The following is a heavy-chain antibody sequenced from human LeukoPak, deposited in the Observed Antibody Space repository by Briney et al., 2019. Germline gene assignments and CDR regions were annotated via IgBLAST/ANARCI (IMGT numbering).Heavy chain of an antibody. V-gene: IGHV4-61*02. D-gene: IGHD5-18*01. CDR2: IYTSGST. Sequence: SETLSLTCTVSGGSISSGSYYWSWIRRPAGKGLEWIGRIYTSGSTNYNPSPKSRVTISVDTSKNQFSLKLSSVTAADTAVYYCARARYGYFGYWGQGTLVTVSS. CDR3: ARARYGYFGY. CDR1: GGSISSGSYY. J-gene: IGHJ4*02.